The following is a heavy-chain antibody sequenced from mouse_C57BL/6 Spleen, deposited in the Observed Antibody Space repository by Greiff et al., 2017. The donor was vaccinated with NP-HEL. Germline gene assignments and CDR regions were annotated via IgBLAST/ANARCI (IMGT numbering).Heavy chain of an antibody. CDR2: ISSGGSYT. CDR3: ARWYYGSSYRDYFDY. V-gene: IGHV5-6*01. J-gene: IGHJ2*01. Sequence: VQLKESGGDLVKPGGSLKLSCAASGFTFSSYGMSWVRQTPDKRLEWVATISSGGSYTYYPDSVKGRFTISRDNAKNTLYLQMSSLKSEDTAMYYCARWYYGSSYRDYFDYWGQGTTLTVSS. CDR1: GFTFSSYG. D-gene: IGHD1-1*01.